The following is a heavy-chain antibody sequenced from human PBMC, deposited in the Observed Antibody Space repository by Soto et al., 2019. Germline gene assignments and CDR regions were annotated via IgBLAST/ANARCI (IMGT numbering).Heavy chain of an antibody. V-gene: IGHV1-69*14. CDR1: GGTFSSYA. CDR2: IIPIFGTA. J-gene: IGHJ4*02. Sequence: QVQLVQSGAEVKKPGSSVKVSCKASGGTFSSYAISWVRQAPGQGLEWMGGIIPIFGTANYAQQFQGRVTINADKSTSTAYMELSSLRSEDTAVYYCARETYYYDSSGYYAKSGTFDYWGQGTLVTVSS. D-gene: IGHD3-22*01. CDR3: ARETYYYDSSGYYAKSGTFDY.